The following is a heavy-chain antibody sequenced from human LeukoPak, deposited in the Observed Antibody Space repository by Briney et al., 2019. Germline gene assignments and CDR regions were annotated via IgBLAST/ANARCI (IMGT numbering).Heavy chain of an antibody. CDR2: IYYSGST. Sequence: SETLSPTCTVSGGSISSGGYYWSWIRQHPGKGLEWIGYIYYSGSTYYNPSLKSRVTISVDTSKNQFSLKLSSVTAADTAVYYCARGGAVTTSSWFDPWGQGTLVTVSS. J-gene: IGHJ5*02. V-gene: IGHV4-31*03. CDR3: ARGGAVTTSSWFDP. CDR1: GGSISSGGYY. D-gene: IGHD4-17*01.